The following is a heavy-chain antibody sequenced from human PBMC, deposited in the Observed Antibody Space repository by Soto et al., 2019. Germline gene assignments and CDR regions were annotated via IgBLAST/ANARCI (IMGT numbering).Heavy chain of an antibody. CDR3: ARGRDDNSWSSAEYFQR. V-gene: IGHV1-18*01. CDR2: ISSYNGNT. CDR1: GYSFTNFG. D-gene: IGHD6-13*01. J-gene: IGHJ1*01. Sequence: ASVKFSCKASGYSFTNFGINWVRQAPGQGLEWMGWISSYNGNTDYAQKFQGRVTMTTDTSTTTVYMELRSLRSDDTAVYYCARGRDDNSWSSAEYFQRWGRGTLVTVSS.